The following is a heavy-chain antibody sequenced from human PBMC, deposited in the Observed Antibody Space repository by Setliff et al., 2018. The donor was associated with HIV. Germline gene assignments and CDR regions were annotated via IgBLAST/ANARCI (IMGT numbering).Heavy chain of an antibody. CDR1: GGSFSGYY. CDR3: ARGTFSGPDY. D-gene: IGHD1-26*01. V-gene: IGHV4-34*01. CDR2: INHSGST. Sequence: SETLSLPCAVYGGSFSGYYWNWIRQPPGKGLEWIGEINHSGSTNYNPSLKSRVTISVDTSKNQFSLKLNSVTAADTAVYYCARGTFSGPDYWGQGTLVTVSS. J-gene: IGHJ4*02.